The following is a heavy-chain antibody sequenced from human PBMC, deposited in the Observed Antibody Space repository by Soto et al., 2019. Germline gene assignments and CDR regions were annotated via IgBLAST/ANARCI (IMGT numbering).Heavy chain of an antibody. J-gene: IGHJ4*01. CDR2: IYYRGSP. Sequence: PLETLSLTCTVSGGSTSRGGYYWSWIRKHPGKGLGWIGYIYYRGSPNYNPSLKRRVTISVDTSKNQISLTLSSGTGADTAVYYCARLYCSGGSCYLDYWGQGTLVTVSS. CDR1: GGSTSRGGYY. CDR3: ARLYCSGGSCYLDY. D-gene: IGHD2-15*01. V-gene: IGHV4-31*03.